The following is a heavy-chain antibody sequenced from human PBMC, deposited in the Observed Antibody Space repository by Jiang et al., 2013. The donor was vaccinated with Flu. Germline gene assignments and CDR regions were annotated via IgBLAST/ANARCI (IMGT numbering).Heavy chain of an antibody. V-gene: IGHV1-69*01. D-gene: IGHD2-15*01. CDR3: ARYCSGGSCYSAYYYGMDV. CDR2: IIPIFGTA. CDR1: GGTFSSYA. Sequence: SGAEVKKPGSSVKVSCKASGGTFSSYAISWVRQAPGQGLEWMGGIIPIFGTANYAQKFQGRVTITADESTSTAYMELSSLRSEDTAVYYCARYCSGGSCYSAYYYGMDVWGQGTTVTVSS. J-gene: IGHJ6*02.